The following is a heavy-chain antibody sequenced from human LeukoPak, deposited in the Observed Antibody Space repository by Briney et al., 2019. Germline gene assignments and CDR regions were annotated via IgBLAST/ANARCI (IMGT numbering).Heavy chain of an antibody. CDR3: ARAPPYYGSGSFSLDY. Sequence: GGSLRLSCAASGFTFSSYSMNWVRQAPGKGLEWVSTISSSSSYIYYADSVKGRFTISRDNAKNSLYLQMNSLRAEDTAVYYCARAPPYYGSGSFSLDYLGQGTLVTVSS. D-gene: IGHD3-10*01. V-gene: IGHV3-21*01. CDR2: ISSSSSYI. CDR1: GFTFSSYS. J-gene: IGHJ4*02.